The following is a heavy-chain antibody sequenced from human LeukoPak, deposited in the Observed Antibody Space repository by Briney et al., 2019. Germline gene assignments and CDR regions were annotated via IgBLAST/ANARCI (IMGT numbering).Heavy chain of an antibody. D-gene: IGHD6-6*01. CDR2: VNWNGGST. V-gene: IGHV3-20*04. CDR3: ARSSVSAYAFDI. Sequence: GGSLRLSCAASGFTFDDYGMSWVRQGPGKGLEWVSGVNWNGGSTGYADSVKGRFTTSRDNAKKSLYLQMNSLRAEDTALYYCARSSVSAYAFDIWGQGTMVTVSS. J-gene: IGHJ3*02. CDR1: GFTFDDYG.